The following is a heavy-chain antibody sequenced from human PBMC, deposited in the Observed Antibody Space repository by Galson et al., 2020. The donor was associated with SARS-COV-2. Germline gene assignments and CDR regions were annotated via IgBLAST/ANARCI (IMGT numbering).Heavy chain of an antibody. CDR3: ARDHPDYGHYRLGFDY. J-gene: IGHJ4*02. D-gene: IGHD4-17*01. CDR2: ISYDGSKK. V-gene: IGHV3-30-3*01. Sequence: GESLKISCAASGFPLSSYAMHWVRQAPGGGLEWVALISYDGSKKYYADSVKGRFTISRDNFKNMLYLQLNNLRPEDTAMYYCARDHPDYGHYRLGFDYWGQGAQVTVSS. CDR1: GFPLSSYA.